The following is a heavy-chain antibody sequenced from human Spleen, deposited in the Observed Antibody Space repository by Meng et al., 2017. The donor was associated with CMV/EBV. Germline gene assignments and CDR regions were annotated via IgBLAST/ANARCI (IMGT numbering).Heavy chain of an antibody. CDR3: ARGGGYGMDV. J-gene: IGHJ6*02. Sequence: GESLKISCAASGFTFISYEMNWVRQAPGKGLEWVSSISSRSGYIYYIDSVKGRFTVSRDNAKDSVFLQMHSLRVDDTAIYYCARGGGYGMDVWGQGTTVTVSS. CDR2: ISSRSGYI. CDR1: GFTFISYE. V-gene: IGHV3-21*06.